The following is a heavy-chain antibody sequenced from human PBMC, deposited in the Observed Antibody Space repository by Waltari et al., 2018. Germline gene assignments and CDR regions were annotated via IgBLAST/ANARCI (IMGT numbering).Heavy chain of an antibody. CDR2: VDYSGAT. D-gene: IGHD3-10*01. CDR1: GGSITTRTYY. Sequence: QVLLQESGPRLVKASEALSLTCTVSGGSITTRTYYWAWIRQPPGKGLEWVGHVDYSGATYFNPSLGSRVTLSVDTSKNQFFLKLKSVTAADTAVYFCARVGSGDFQWTFFDNWGQGTRVTVSS. CDR3: ARVGSGDFQWTFFDN. J-gene: IGHJ4*01. V-gene: IGHV4-39*07.